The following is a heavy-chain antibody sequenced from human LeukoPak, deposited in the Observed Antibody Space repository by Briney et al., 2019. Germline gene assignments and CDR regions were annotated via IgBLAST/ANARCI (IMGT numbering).Heavy chain of an antibody. J-gene: IGHJ4*02. V-gene: IGHV3-21*01. CDR2: TSSGTGSYI. CDR3: ARCSGVFGSSGY. CDR1: GFSFSSYS. Sequence: TWGSLRLSCVASGFSFSSYSMNWVRQAPGKGLEWVSTTSSGTGSYIYYADSVRGRFTISRDNAKNSLYLQMNSLRAEDTAVYYCARCSGVFGSSGYWGQGTLVTVSS. D-gene: IGHD6-6*01.